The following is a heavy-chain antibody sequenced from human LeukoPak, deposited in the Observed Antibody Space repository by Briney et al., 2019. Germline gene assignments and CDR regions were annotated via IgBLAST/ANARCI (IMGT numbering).Heavy chain of an antibody. V-gene: IGHV3-21*05. CDR1: GFVFSSYN. CDR2: ISYSSADI. J-gene: IGHJ4*02. D-gene: IGHD4-17*01. Sequence: PGGSLRLSCSASGFVFSSYNMNWVRQAPGKGLEWVSYISYSSADIFYADSVKGRFTISRDYAKNSLYLQMNSLRAEDTAVYYCARDQYGDYAVDYWGQGTLVTVSS. CDR3: ARDQYGDYAVDY.